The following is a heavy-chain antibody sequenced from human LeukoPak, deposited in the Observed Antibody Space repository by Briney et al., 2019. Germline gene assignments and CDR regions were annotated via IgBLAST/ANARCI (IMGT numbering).Heavy chain of an antibody. J-gene: IGHJ4*02. Sequence: GGSLRLSCAASGFTFSSYAMSWVRQAPGKGLEWVSAISGSGGSTYYADSVKGRFTISKDNSKNTLYLQMNSLRAEDTAVYYCAKDAGSGWLQSRFDYWGQGTLVTVSS. V-gene: IGHV3-23*01. CDR1: GFTFSSYA. CDR3: AKDAGSGWLQSRFDY. D-gene: IGHD5-24*01. CDR2: ISGSGGST.